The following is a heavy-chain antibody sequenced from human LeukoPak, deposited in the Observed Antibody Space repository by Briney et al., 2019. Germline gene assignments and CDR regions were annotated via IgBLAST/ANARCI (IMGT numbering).Heavy chain of an antibody. J-gene: IGHJ4*02. CDR3: ARGGRGGALDY. V-gene: IGHV3-53*01. CDR1: GFTVSSNY. D-gene: IGHD3-10*01. Sequence: GGSLRLSCAASGFTVSSNYMTWVRQAPGKGLEWVSVIFGGINTYYADSVKGRFTISGDNSKSTLYLQMNSLRVEDTAAYFCARGGRGGALDYWGQGTLVTVSS. CDR2: IFGGINT.